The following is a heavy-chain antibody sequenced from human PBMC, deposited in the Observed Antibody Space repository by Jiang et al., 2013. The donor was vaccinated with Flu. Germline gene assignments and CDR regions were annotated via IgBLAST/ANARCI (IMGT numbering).Heavy chain of an antibody. D-gene: IGHD4-11*01. V-gene: IGHV1-18*01. J-gene: IGHJ6*02. CDR1: GYTFTSYG. CDR2: ISAYNGNT. Sequence: SGAEVKKPGASVKVSCKASGYTFTSYGISWVRQAPGQGLEWMGWISAYNGNTNYAQKLQGRVTMTTDTSTSTAYMELRSLRSDDTAVYYCAREGAYSNQTPSYYYYGMDVWGQGTTVTVSS. CDR3: AREGAYSNQTPSYYYYGMDV.